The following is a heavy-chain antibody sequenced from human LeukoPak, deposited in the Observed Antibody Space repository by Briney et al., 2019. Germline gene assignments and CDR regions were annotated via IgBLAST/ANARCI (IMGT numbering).Heavy chain of an antibody. CDR3: AGPPNIAAPYPTGNKAFII. J-gene: IGHJ3*02. V-gene: IGHV3-23*01. Sequence: PGGSLRLSCAASGFTFSSYAMSWVRQAPGKGLEWVSAISGSGGSTYYADSVKGRFTISRDNSKNTLYLQMNTLRAEDTAVYYCAGPPNIAAPYPTGNKAFIIWGQGTMVTVSS. CDR1: GFTFSSYA. CDR2: ISGSGGST. D-gene: IGHD6-13*01.